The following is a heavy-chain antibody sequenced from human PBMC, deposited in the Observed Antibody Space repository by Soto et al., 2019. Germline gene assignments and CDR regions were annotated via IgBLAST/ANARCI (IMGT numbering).Heavy chain of an antibody. V-gene: IGHV3-66*01. CDR2: IYSGGGDTT. J-gene: IGHJ4*02. CDR1: GFTISSYY. CDR3: ARDSSSRPTEY. D-gene: IGHD2-2*01. Sequence: EVQLVESGGGLVQPGGSLRLSCAASGFTISSYYMSWVRQAPGKGLEWVSVIYSGGGDTTYYAGSVKGRFTISRDISKTTVYLQMNRPRAENTAVYYCARDSSSRPTEYWGQGTLVTVSS.